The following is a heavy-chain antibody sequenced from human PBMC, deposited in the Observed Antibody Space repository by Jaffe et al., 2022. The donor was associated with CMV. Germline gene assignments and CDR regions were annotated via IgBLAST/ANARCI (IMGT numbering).Heavy chain of an antibody. CDR2: ISSSSSYI. CDR3: AREARQQSDAFDI. J-gene: IGHJ3*02. CDR1: GFTFSSYS. V-gene: IGHV3-21*01. Sequence: EVQLVESGGGLVKPGGSLRLSCAASGFTFSSYSMNWVRQAPGKGLEWVSSISSSSSYIYYADSVKGRFTISRDNAKNSLYLQMNSLRAEDTAVYYCAREARQQSDAFDIWGQGTMVTVSS. D-gene: IGHD6-13*01.